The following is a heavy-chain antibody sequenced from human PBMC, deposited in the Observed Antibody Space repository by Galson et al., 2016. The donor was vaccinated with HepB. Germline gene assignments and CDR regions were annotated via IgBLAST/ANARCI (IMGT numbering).Heavy chain of an antibody. CDR3: ARWSGGYWEY. J-gene: IGHJ4*02. Sequence: SCKASGGTFSNYAISWVRQVPGQGLEWMGGIIPIFGTAHYAQNFQGRVTITADKSTRTAYMELSSLRFEDTAVYYCARWSGGYWEYWGQGTLVTVSS. V-gene: IGHV1-69*06. D-gene: IGHD3-3*01. CDR1: GGTFSNYA. CDR2: IIPIFGTA.